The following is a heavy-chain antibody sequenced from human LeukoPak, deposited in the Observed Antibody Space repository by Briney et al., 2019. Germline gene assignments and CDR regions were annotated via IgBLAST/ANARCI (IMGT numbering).Heavy chain of an antibody. V-gene: IGHV1-3*03. Sequence: ASVNVSCKSAGYTFTHYALHSVRQAAGQSREGMGCITTGRGEARYSPDFHRRITPTIHKSPNKVYMDLSDVTSEDKAVYYCARGGQQWRGGNYLDSWGQGTLVAVSS. CDR1: GYTFTHYA. CDR3: ARGGQQWRGGNYLDS. CDR2: ITTGRGEA. J-gene: IGHJ4*02. D-gene: IGHD6-19*01.